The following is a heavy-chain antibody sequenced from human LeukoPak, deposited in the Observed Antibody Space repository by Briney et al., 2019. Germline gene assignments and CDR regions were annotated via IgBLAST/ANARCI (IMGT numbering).Heavy chain of an antibody. CDR3: ARVVRYDNSGQNAFDI. CDR1: GLTFSGYG. D-gene: IGHD3-22*01. Sequence: GGSLRLSCAASGLTFSGYGVHWVRQAPGKGLEWVTFIRYDGINKYYADSVKGRFIISRDNSKNTLYLQMNSLRAEDTAVYYCARVVRYDNSGQNAFDIWGQGTMVTVSS. J-gene: IGHJ3*02. CDR2: IRYDGINK. V-gene: IGHV3-30*02.